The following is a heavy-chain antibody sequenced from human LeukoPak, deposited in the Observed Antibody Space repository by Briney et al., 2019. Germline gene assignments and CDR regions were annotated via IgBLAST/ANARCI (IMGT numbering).Heavy chain of an antibody. D-gene: IGHD5-24*01. J-gene: IGHJ4*02. V-gene: IGHV4-61*03. CDR3: ARAGPRREGYNFDY. CDR2: IYDGGST. Sequence: SQTLSLTCTVSGGSISSGGYSWSWIRQPPGKGLEWIGLIYDGGSTYYNPSLKSRVSISLDMSKNHVSLKLNSVTSPDTAVYYCARAGPRREGYNFDYWGQGTLVTVSS. CDR1: GGSISSGGYS.